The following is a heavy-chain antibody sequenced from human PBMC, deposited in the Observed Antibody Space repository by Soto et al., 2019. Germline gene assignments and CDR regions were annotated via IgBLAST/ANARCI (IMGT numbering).Heavy chain of an antibody. CDR1: GFTFSTYG. CDR3: ARDLRKGRYFDH. CDR2: IWYDGSNI. Sequence: QVHLLESGGGVVQPGRSLRLSCAASGFTFSTYGMHWVRQAPGKGLEWVAVIWYDGSNIYYADSVKGRFTISRDNSQNTLWLQMNSLRAEDTAVYYCARDLRKGRYFDHWGQGTLVTVTS. V-gene: IGHV3-33*01. J-gene: IGHJ4*02.